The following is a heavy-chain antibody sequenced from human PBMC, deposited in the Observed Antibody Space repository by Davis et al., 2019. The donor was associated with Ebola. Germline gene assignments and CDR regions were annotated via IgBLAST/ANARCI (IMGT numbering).Heavy chain of an antibody. D-gene: IGHD3-22*01. V-gene: IGHV3-23*01. Sequence: GGSLRLSCAASGFTFSNAWMNWVRQAPGKGLEWVSGLSASGSATYYADSVKGRFIISRDKSSNTLYLQMNSPRADDTAVYYCAIFRAKSGSFDLWGRGTLVTVSS. CDR3: AIFRAKSGSFDL. CDR1: GFTFSNAW. J-gene: IGHJ2*01. CDR2: LSASGSAT.